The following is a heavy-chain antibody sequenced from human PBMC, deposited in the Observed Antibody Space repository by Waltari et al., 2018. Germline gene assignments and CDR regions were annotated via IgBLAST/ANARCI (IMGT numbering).Heavy chain of an antibody. D-gene: IGHD6-13*01. CDR1: GGSISSYY. J-gene: IGHJ4*02. Sequence: QVQLQESGPGLVKPSETLSLTCTVSGGSISSYYWNWIRQPPGKGLEWIGYIYYSGSTNYNPSLKSRVTISVDTSKNQFSLKLSSVTAADTAVYYCARWRAAAGYFDYWGQGTLVTVSS. CDR2: IYYSGST. V-gene: IGHV4-59*01. CDR3: ARWRAAAGYFDY.